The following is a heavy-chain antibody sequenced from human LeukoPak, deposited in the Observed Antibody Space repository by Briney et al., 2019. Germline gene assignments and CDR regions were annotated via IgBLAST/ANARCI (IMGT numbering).Heavy chain of an antibody. J-gene: IGHJ4*02. CDR2: IYYSGST. CDR3: ARDDYGDYFGDYFDY. Sequence: SETLSLTCTVSGGSISSYYWSWIRQPPGKGLEWIGYIYYSGSTNYNPSLKSRVTISVDTSKNQFSLKLSSVTAADTAVYYCARDDYGDYFGDYFDYWGQGTPVTVSS. D-gene: IGHD4-17*01. CDR1: GGSISSYY. V-gene: IGHV4-59*12.